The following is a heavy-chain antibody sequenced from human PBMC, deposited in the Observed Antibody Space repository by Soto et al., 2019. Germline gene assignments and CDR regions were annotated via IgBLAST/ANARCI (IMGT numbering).Heavy chain of an antibody. CDR3: ATAVGVDYDYGMDV. V-gene: IGHV4-59*01. D-gene: IGHD3-22*01. J-gene: IGHJ6*02. CDR2: IYYSGST. CDR1: GCSIRSYY. Sequence: QVQLQESGPGLVKPSETLALTCTVSGCSIRSYYWSWIRQPPGKGLEWIGYIYYSGSTNYNPSLKSRVTISVDTPKNPFSLKLSSATAADTAVYYCATAVGVDYDYGMDVLGQGTTVTVSS.